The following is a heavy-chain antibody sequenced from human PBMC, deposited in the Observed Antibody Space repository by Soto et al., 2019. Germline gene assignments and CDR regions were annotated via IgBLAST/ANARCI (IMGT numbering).Heavy chain of an antibody. CDR2: IRSKAYGGTT. J-gene: IGHJ6*02. CDR1: GFTFGDYA. D-gene: IGHD6-6*01. Sequence: GGSLRLSCTASGFTFGDYAMSWFRQAPGKGLEWVGFIRSKAYGGTTEYAASVKGRFTISRDDSKSIAYLQMNSLKTEDTAVYYCTRDRVGAARPGPLFDYYGMDVWGQGTTVTVSS. V-gene: IGHV3-49*03. CDR3: TRDRVGAARPGPLFDYYGMDV.